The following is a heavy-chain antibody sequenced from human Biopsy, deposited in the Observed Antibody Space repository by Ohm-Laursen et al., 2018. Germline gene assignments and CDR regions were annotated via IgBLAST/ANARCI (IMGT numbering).Heavy chain of an antibody. J-gene: IGHJ4*02. V-gene: IGHV1-2*02. Sequence: ASVSPSCPPFGPALPCSYPHSARLAPGHGLEWMRNIYPNSGDTDYAQKFQGRVSTTTDPSVSTAYLKLSSLRSDVTAIYYRARDLWEWSLPSWGQGTLVIVSS. CDR1: GPALPCSY. D-gene: IGHD3-3*01. CDR3: ARDLWEWSLPS. CDR2: IYPNSGDT.